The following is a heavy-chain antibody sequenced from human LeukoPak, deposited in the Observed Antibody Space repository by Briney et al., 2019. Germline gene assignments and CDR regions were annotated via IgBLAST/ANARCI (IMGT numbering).Heavy chain of an antibody. CDR2: VYYSGST. D-gene: IGHD5-18*01. Sequence: SETLSLICTVSGGSISGSTYYWAWIRQTPGKGLEWIGSVYYSGSTAYNPSLKGRPTLSVDTSKNQFSLKLSSVTAADTAVYYCARTTEGGYTYGYFYYYYMDVWGKGTTVTISS. CDR3: ARTTEGGYTYGYFYYYYMDV. J-gene: IGHJ6*03. CDR1: GGSISGSTYY. V-gene: IGHV4-39*07.